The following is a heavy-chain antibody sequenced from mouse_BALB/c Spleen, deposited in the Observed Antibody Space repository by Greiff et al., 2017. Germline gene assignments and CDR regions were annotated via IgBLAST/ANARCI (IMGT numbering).Heavy chain of an antibody. CDR2: INPSTGYT. V-gene: IGHV1-7*01. Sequence: QVQLQQSGAELAKPGASVKMSCKASGYTFTSYWMHWVKQRPGQGLEWIGYINPSTGYTEYNQKFKDKATLTADKSSSTAYMQLSSLTSEDSAVYYCARRGVRDAMDYWGQGTSVTVSS. J-gene: IGHJ4*01. CDR1: GYTFTSYW. CDR3: ARRGVRDAMDY. D-gene: IGHD2-14*01.